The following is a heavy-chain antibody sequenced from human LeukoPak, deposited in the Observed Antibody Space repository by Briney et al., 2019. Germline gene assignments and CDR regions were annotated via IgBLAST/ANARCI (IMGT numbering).Heavy chain of an antibody. V-gene: IGHV1-2*02. CDR3: ATGEGYYYGSGSLFDY. D-gene: IGHD3-10*01. Sequence: ASVKVSCKASGYTFTGYYMHWVRQAPGQGLEWMGWINPNSGGTNYEQKFQGRVTMTRDTSISTAYMELSRLRSDDTAVYYCATGEGYYYGSGSLFDYWGQGTLVTVSS. J-gene: IGHJ4*02. CDR1: GYTFTGYY. CDR2: INPNSGGT.